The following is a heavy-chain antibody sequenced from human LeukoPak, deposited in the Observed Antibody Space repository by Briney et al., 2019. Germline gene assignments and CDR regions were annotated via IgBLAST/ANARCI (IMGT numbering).Heavy chain of an antibody. J-gene: IGHJ6*02. CDR3: ARVGAATDYYFYYGMDV. Sequence: ASVKVSCKASGYTFTSYYMHWVRQAPGQGLEWMGIINPSGGSTSYAEKFQGRVTMTRDTFTSTVYMELSSLRSEDTAVYYCARVGAATDYYFYYGMDVWGQGTTVTVFS. D-gene: IGHD2-15*01. CDR1: GYTFTSYY. CDR2: INPSGGST. V-gene: IGHV1-46*01.